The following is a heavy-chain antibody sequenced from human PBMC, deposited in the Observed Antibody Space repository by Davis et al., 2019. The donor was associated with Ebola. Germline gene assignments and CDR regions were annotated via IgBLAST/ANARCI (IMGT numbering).Heavy chain of an antibody. CDR1: GGSLSSYY. Sequence: SETLSLTCTVSGGSLSSYYWSWIRQPAGQGLEWIGPIYSSGSTYYNPSLKIRVTMPVHTSKNQFSLKLSSVTAADTAVYYCARGLFWNVRTVLYYYYGMDVWGQGTTVTVSS. D-gene: IGHD1-1*01. J-gene: IGHJ6*02. CDR2: IYSSGST. CDR3: ARGLFWNVRTVLYYYYGMDV. V-gene: IGHV4-4*07.